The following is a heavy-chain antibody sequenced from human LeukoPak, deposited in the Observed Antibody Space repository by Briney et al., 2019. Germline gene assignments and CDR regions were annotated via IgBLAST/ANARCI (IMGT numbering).Heavy chain of an antibody. CDR2: IHQDGVDK. Sequence: GGSLRLSCAASEFRFGSYAMSWVRQAPRKGPEWVANIHQDGVDKDYVDYVAGRFTISRDNAKNSVYLEMNNLRVEDTAVYYCARDSTGWQANAYDVWGQGTMVTVSS. CDR1: EFRFGSYA. CDR3: ARDSTGWQANAYDV. V-gene: IGHV3-7*01. J-gene: IGHJ3*01. D-gene: IGHD2-8*02.